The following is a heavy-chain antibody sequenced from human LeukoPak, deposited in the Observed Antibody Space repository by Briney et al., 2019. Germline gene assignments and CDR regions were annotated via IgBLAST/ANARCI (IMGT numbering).Heavy chain of an antibody. CDR2: IYSAGST. Sequence: GGSLRLSCAASGLTVSSDYLSWVRQAPGKGLEWVSVIYSAGSTYCADSVKGRFTISRDSSKNTLYLQMNSLTAEDTAVYFCARGGGAFCGGDCYRNFDYWGQGTLVTVSS. J-gene: IGHJ4*02. D-gene: IGHD2-21*02. CDR3: ARGGGAFCGGDCYRNFDY. CDR1: GLTVSSDY. V-gene: IGHV3-66*02.